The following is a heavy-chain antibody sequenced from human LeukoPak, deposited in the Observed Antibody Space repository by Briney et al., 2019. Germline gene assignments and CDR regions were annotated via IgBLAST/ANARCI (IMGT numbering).Heavy chain of an antibody. V-gene: IGHV3-23*01. J-gene: IGHJ4*02. Sequence: GGSLRLSCAASGFIFSRYAMNWVRQAPGKGLEWVSCIGGSGATTYYADSGKGRFTISRDTSKNTLYLQMNSLSAEDTAVYYCEKAEVGAVAGRFDFWGQGTLVTVSS. CDR3: EKAEVGAVAGRFDF. D-gene: IGHD6-19*01. CDR2: IGGSGATT. CDR1: GFIFSRYA.